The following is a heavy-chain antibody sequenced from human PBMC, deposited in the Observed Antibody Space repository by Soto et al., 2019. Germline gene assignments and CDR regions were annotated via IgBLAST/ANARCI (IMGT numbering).Heavy chain of an antibody. D-gene: IGHD3-10*01. CDR1: GFTVSSNY. CDR2: IYSGGST. J-gene: IGHJ4*02. V-gene: IGHV3-66*01. Sequence: GGSLRLSCAASGFTVSSNYMSWVRQAPGKGLEWVSVIYSGGSTYYADSVKGRFTISRDNSKNTLYLQMNSLRAEDTAVYYCARDSFSFGGLTVYWGQGTLVTVSS. CDR3: ARDSFSFGGLTVY.